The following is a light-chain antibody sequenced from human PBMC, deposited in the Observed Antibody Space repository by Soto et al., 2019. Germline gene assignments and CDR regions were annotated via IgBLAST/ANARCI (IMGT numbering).Light chain of an antibody. J-gene: IGKJ4*01. CDR1: QSFSTY. V-gene: IGKV1-39*01. Sequence: DLPLTQSPSSLSASIGDRVTITCRASQSFSTYLNWYQQKPGKAPKLLIYAASVLQSGVPSRFRGSGSGPDFTLTISNLQPEDFATYYCQQSYSTPLTFGGGTKVDIK. CDR2: AAS. CDR3: QQSYSTPLT.